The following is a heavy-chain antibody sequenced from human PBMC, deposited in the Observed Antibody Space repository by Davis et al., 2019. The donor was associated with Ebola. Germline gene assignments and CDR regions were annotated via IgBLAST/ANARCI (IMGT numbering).Heavy chain of an antibody. CDR3: ARSLGSYYAFMDY. V-gene: IGHV4-34*01. Sequence: GSLRLSCAVSGGSFSGYYWSWIRQPPGKGLEWIGEINHSGSTNYNPSLKSRVTISVDTSKNQFSLKLSSVTAADTAVYYCARSLGSYYAFMDYWGQGTLVTVSS. D-gene: IGHD1-26*01. J-gene: IGHJ4*02. CDR1: GGSFSGYY. CDR2: INHSGST.